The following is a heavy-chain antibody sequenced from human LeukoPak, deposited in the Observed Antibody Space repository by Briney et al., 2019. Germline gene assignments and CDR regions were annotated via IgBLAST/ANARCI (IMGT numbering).Heavy chain of an antibody. CDR1: GGSFSSYY. V-gene: IGHV4-4*07. CDR3: ARDYYTYFDY. Sequence: PSETLSLTCAVYGGSFSSYYWSWIRQPAGKGLEWIGRIYTSGSTNYNPSLKSRVTMSVDTSKNQFSLKLSSVTAADTALYYCARDYYTYFDYWGQGTLVTVSS. CDR2: IYTSGST. D-gene: IGHD3-22*01. J-gene: IGHJ4*02.